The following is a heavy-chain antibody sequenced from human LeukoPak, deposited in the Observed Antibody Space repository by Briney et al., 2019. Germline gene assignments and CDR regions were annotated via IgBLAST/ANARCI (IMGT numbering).Heavy chain of an antibody. CDR2: ISTSSSYI. CDR3: ARDRGETYDFWSGSPPTWFDP. V-gene: IGHV3-21*01. Sequence: GGSLRLSCAASGFTFSSDSMNWVRQAPGKGLGWVSSISTSSSYIYHADSVKGRFTISRDNAKNSLYLQMNSLRAEDTAVYYCARDRGETYDFWSGSPPTWFDPWGQGTLVAVSS. D-gene: IGHD3-3*01. CDR1: GFTFSSDS. J-gene: IGHJ5*02.